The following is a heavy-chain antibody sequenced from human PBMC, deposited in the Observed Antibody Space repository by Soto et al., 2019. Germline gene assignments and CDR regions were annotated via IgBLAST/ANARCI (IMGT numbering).Heavy chain of an antibody. CDR1: GYSFTSYW. V-gene: IGHV5-51*01. J-gene: IGHJ4*02. D-gene: IGHD3-22*01. CDR3: ARREIYYYDSSGYQAPFDY. Sequence: GESLKISCKGSGYSFTSYWIGWVRQMPGKGLEWMGIIYPGDSDTRYSPSFQGQVTISADKSISTAYLQWSSLKASDTAMYYCARREIYYYDSSGYQAPFDYWGQGTLVTVSS. CDR2: IYPGDSDT.